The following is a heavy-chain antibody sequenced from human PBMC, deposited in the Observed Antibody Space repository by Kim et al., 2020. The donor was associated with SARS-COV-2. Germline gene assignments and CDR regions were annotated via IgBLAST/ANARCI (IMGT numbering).Heavy chain of an antibody. CDR3: ARQGMDAFDI. CDR2: IYYSGST. J-gene: IGHJ3*02. Sequence: SETLSLTCTVSGGSISSYYWSWIRQPPGKGLEWIGYIYYSGSTNYNPSLKSRVTISVDTSKNQFSLKLSSVTAADTAVYYCARQGMDAFDIWGQGTMVTVSS. CDR1: GGSISSYY. V-gene: IGHV4-59*08.